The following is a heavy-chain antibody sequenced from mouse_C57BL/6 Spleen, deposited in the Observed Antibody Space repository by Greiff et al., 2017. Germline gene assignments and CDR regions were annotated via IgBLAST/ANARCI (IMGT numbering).Heavy chain of an antibody. J-gene: IGHJ1*03. CDR2: ISYSGST. Sequence: DVQLQESGPGMVKPSQSLTLTCTVTGYSITSCYDWHWIRHFPGNKLEWMGYISYSGSTNYNPSLKSRISITHDTSKNHFFLKLNSVTTEDTATYYCASGGDSNYWDFDVWGTGTTVTVSS. V-gene: IGHV3-1*01. CDR3: ASGGDSNYWDFDV. CDR1: GYSITSCYD. D-gene: IGHD2-5*01.